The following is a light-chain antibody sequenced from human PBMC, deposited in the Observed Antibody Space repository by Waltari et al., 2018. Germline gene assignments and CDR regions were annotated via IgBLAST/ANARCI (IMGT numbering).Light chain of an antibody. V-gene: IGKV3-15*01. J-gene: IGKJ1*01. CDR2: GAS. CDR3: QQYNKWPRT. Sequence: DILMTQSPATLSVSPGERATLSCRASQSVITKLAWYQQKPGQAPRLLIHGASTRATGISGRFSGSGSGTEFTLTISSLSSEDFGVYYCQQYNKWPRTFGQGTKVEI. CDR1: QSVITK.